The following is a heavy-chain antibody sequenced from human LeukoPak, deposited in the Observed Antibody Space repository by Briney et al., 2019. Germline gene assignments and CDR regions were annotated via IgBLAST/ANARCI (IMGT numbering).Heavy chain of an antibody. CDR2: FDPEDGET. CDR1: GYTLTELS. CDR3: ATAVGYYDSSGYPTGY. Sequence: ASVKVSCKVSGYTLTELSMHWVRQAPGKVLEWMGGFDPEDGETIYAQKFQGRVTMTEDTSTDTAYMELSSLRSEDTAVYYCATAVGYYDSSGYPTGYWGQGTLVTVSS. V-gene: IGHV1-24*01. J-gene: IGHJ4*02. D-gene: IGHD3-22*01.